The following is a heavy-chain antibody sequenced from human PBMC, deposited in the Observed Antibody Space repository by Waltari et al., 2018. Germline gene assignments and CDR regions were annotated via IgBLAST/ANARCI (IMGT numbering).Heavy chain of an antibody. V-gene: IGHV3-74*01. CDR2: INSDGSTI. D-gene: IGHD6-6*01. Sequence: EVQLVESGGGLVQPGGSLRLSCEVSGFTFVPYWMHWVRQVPGKGLVWVALINSDGSTINYADSVKGRFTISRDNAKNTVYLQMNSLRVEDTAVYFCARVRLAHYDYFGFDVWGQGTTVTVSS. CDR3: ARVRLAHYDYFGFDV. J-gene: IGHJ6*02. CDR1: GFTFVPYW.